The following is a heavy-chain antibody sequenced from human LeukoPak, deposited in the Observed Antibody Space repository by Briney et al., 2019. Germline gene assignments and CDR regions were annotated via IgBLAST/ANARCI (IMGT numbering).Heavy chain of an antibody. CDR1: GYSFTGYY. V-gene: IGHV1-2*04. D-gene: IGHD6-13*01. CDR2: INPHSVGS. J-gene: IGHJ4*02. Sequence: SSVKVSCKASGYSFTGYYMHRLRQAPAQGMEWMGWINPHSVGSNYAQKLDGWVTMTRDTSISTAYMELSRLRSDDTAVYYCARDLSIAAAGIVTIDYWGQGTLVTVSS. CDR3: ARDLSIAAAGIVTIDY.